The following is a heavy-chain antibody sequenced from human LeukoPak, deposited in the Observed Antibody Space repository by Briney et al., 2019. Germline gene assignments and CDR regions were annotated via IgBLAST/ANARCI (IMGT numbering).Heavy chain of an antibody. CDR2: ISASGSYT. V-gene: IGHV3-11*03. J-gene: IGHJ4*02. CDR1: GFSFSDEY. D-gene: IGHD6-19*01. Sequence: GGSLRLSCAASGFSFSDEYMSWIRQAPGQGLEWISYISASGSYTNYADSVKGRFTISRDSAKNSLYLQMNSLRAEDTAVYYCGRSRGAGPGAHFDVWGQGTLVTVSS. CDR3: GRSRGAGPGAHFDV.